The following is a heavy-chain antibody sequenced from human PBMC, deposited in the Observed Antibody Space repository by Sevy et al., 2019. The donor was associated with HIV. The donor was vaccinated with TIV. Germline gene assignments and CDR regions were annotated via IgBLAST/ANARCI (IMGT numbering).Heavy chain of an antibody. Sequence: SETLSLTCAVSGYSISSGYYCGWIRQPPGKGLEWIGSIYHSGSTYYNPSLKSRVTISVDTSKNQFSLKLSSVTAADTAVYYCARVVDYYDSSGYSYYFDYWGQGTLVTVSS. CDR2: IYHSGST. D-gene: IGHD3-22*01. V-gene: IGHV4-38-2*01. J-gene: IGHJ4*02. CDR3: ARVVDYYDSSGYSYYFDY. CDR1: GYSISSGYY.